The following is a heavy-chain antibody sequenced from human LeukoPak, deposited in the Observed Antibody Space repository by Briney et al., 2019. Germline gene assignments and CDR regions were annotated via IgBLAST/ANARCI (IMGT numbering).Heavy chain of an antibody. J-gene: IGHJ2*01. Sequence: SETLSLTCAVYGGSFSGYYWSWIRQPPGKGLEWIGEINHSGSTNYNPSLKSRVTISVDTSKNQFSLELSSVTAADTAVYYCARETPLRWYFDLWGRGTLVTVSS. V-gene: IGHV4-34*01. CDR2: INHSGST. CDR3: ARETPLRWYFDL. CDR1: GGSFSGYY.